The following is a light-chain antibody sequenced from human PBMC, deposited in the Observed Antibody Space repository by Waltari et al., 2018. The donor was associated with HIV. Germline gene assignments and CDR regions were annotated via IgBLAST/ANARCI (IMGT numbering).Light chain of an antibody. CDR1: QSIATN. J-gene: IGKJ2*01. CDR2: DAS. Sequence: IVMTQSPAPLWLSPGEKATLSCRTRQSIATNLAWYQQKRGQAPKLLIYDASTGAAGVPPRFSGSGSGTEFNLTIDSLQSDDFAIYYCQQYNNWPYTFARGSKVEVK. V-gene: IGKV3-15*01. CDR3: QQYNNWPYT.